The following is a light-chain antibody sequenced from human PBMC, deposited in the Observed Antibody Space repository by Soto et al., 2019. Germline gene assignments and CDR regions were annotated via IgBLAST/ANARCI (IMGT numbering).Light chain of an antibody. Sequence: EIVLTQSPGTLSLSPGERATPSCRASQRVSNSLVAWYQQKPGQAPRPLMSAASSRATGIPDRFSGSGSGTDFTLTISSLEPEDFAVYYCQTYGDSLFTFGPGTKVETK. CDR1: QRVSNSL. CDR2: AAS. J-gene: IGKJ3*01. CDR3: QTYGDSLFT. V-gene: IGKV3-20*01.